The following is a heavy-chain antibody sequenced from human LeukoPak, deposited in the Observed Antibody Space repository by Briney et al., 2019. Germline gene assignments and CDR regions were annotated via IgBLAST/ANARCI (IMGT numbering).Heavy chain of an antibody. CDR2: ISYDGSNK. J-gene: IGHJ4*02. D-gene: IGHD3-9*01. CDR3: AIDILTGYYDFDY. V-gene: IGHV3-30*03. CDR1: GFTFSSYG. Sequence: GGSLRLSCAASGFTFSSYGMHWVRQAPGKGLEWVAVISYDGSNKYYADSVKGRFTISRDNSKNTLYLQMNNLRAEDTAVYYCAIDILTGYYDFDYWGQGTLVTVSS.